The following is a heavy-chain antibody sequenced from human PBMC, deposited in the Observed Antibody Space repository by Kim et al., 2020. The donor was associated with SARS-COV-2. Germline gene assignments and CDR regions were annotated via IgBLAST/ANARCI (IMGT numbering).Heavy chain of an antibody. CDR2: ISDSGGDT. J-gene: IGHJ2*01. Sequence: GGSLRLSCAASGFTFSSFSMTWVRQAPGKGLEWVSIISDSGGDTFYADSVKGRFTISRDNSKNTLYLQMNSLRAEDTAVYYCAKKGRPARGQWYFDLWGRGTLVTGSS. V-gene: IGHV3-23*01. D-gene: IGHD2-2*01. CDR3: AKKGRPARGQWYFDL. CDR1: GFTFSSFS.